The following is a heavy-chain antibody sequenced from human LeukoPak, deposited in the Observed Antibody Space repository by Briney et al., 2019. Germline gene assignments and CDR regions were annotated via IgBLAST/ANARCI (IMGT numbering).Heavy chain of an antibody. CDR2: ISWNSGSI. V-gene: IGHV3-9*01. J-gene: IGHJ6*03. Sequence: GGSLRLSCAASGFTFDDYAMHWVRQAPGKGLEWVSGISWNSGSIGYVDSVKGRFTISRDNAKNSLYLQMNSLRAEDTALYYCAKDRTDCSGGSCYSLYYYYYMDVWGKGTTVTVSS. D-gene: IGHD2-15*01. CDR1: GFTFDDYA. CDR3: AKDRTDCSGGSCYSLYYYYYMDV.